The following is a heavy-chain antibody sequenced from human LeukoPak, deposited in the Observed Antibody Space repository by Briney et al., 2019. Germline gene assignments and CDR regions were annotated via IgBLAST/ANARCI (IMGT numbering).Heavy chain of an antibody. D-gene: IGHD3-10*01. J-gene: IGHJ5*02. Sequence: SVKVSCKASGGTFSSYAISWVRQAPGQGLEWMGGIIPIFGTANYAQKFQGRVTITADKSTSTAYMELSSLRSEVTAVYYCARMWSYYYGSGSPNWFDPWGQGTLVTVSS. V-gene: IGHV1-69*06. CDR1: GGTFSSYA. CDR3: ARMWSYYYGSGSPNWFDP. CDR2: IIPIFGTA.